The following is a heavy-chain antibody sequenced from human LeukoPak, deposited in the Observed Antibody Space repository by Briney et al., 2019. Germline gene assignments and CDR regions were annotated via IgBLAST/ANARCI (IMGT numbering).Heavy chain of an antibody. J-gene: IGHJ4*02. CDR1: GGSISSGSYY. CDR3: ARDSSRTFDY. Sequence: SETLSLTCTVSGGSISSGSYYWSWIRQPAGKGLEWIGRIYSSGSTNYNPSLKSRVTMSVDTSKNQFSLKLSSVTAADTAVYYCARDSSRTFDYWGQGTLVTVSS. CDR2: IYSSGST. V-gene: IGHV4-61*02. D-gene: IGHD6-13*01.